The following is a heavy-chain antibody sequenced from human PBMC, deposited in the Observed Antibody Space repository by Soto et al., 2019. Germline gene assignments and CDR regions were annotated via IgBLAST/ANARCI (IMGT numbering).Heavy chain of an antibody. D-gene: IGHD5-18*01. Sequence: SETLSLTCTVSGGSISSYYWSWIRQPPGKGLEWIGYIYYSGSTNYNPSLKSRVTISVDTSKNQFSLKLSSVTAADTAVYYCAREGYSYGRYYFDYWGQGTLVTVSS. CDR3: AREGYSYGRYYFDY. J-gene: IGHJ4*02. CDR2: IYYSGST. CDR1: GGSISSYY. V-gene: IGHV4-59*01.